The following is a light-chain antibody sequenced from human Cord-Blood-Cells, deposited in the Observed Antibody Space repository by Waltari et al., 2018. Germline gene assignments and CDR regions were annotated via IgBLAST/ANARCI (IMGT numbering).Light chain of an antibody. Sequence: QSALTQPAPVSGSPGQSITISCTGTSSDVGGYNYVSLYQQHPGKAPKLMIYDVSNRPSGVSNRFSGSKSGNTDSLTISGLQAEDEADYYCSSYTSSSSYVFGTWTKVTVL. CDR1: SSDVGGYNY. CDR2: DVS. V-gene: IGLV2-14*01. CDR3: SSYTSSSSYV. J-gene: IGLJ1*01.